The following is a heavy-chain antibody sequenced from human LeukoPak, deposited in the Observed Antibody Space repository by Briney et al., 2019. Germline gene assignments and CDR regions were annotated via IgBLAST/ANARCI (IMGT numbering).Heavy chain of an antibody. J-gene: IGHJ6*02. CDR3: ASHQLDGYYYGMDV. CDR1: GFTFSSYS. V-gene: IGHV3-66*04. CDR2: IYSGGST. D-gene: IGHD1-1*01. Sequence: PGGSLRLSCAASGFTFSSYSMNWVRQAPGKGLEWVSVIYSGGSTYYAGSVKGRFTISRDNSKNPLYLQMNSLRDEDTAVYYCASHQLDGYYYGMDVWGQGTTVTVSS.